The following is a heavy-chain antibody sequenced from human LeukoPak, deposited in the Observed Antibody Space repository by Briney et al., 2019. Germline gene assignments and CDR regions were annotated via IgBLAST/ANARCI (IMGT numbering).Heavy chain of an antibody. Sequence: PGGSLRLSCAASGFTFSTYAMNWVRQAPGKGLEWVSTISGSGGSTYYADSMKGRFTISRDNSKNTLYLQMNSLRAEDTAVYYCAYGDYDCWGQGTLVTVSS. J-gene: IGHJ4*02. CDR1: GFTFSTYA. CDR3: AYGDYDC. V-gene: IGHV3-23*01. D-gene: IGHD4-17*01. CDR2: ISGSGGST.